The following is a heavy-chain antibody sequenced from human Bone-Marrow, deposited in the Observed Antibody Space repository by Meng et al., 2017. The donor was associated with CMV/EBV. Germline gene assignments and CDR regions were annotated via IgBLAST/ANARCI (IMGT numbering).Heavy chain of an antibody. Sequence: ASVKVSCKASGYTFTSYDINWVRQATGQGLEWMGWMNPNSGNTGYAQKFQGRVTMTRNTSISTAYMELSSLRSEDTAVYYCATPGGNFYYYGMDVWGQGTTVTVSS. J-gene: IGHJ6*02. CDR3: ATPGGNFYYYGMDV. CDR1: GYTFTSYD. V-gene: IGHV1-8*01. D-gene: IGHD3-10*01. CDR2: MNPNSGNT.